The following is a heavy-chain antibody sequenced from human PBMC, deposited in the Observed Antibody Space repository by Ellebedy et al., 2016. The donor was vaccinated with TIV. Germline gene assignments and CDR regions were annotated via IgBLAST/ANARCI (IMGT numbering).Heavy chain of an antibody. V-gene: IGHV3-23*01. D-gene: IGHD6-19*01. Sequence: GESLKISCAASGFTFSSYAMSWVRQAPGKGLEWVSAISGSGGSTYYADSVKGRFTISRDNSKNTLYLQMNSLRAEDTAVYYCARDMAGAGAFDIWGQGTMVTVSS. J-gene: IGHJ3*02. CDR3: ARDMAGAGAFDI. CDR2: ISGSGGST. CDR1: GFTFSSYA.